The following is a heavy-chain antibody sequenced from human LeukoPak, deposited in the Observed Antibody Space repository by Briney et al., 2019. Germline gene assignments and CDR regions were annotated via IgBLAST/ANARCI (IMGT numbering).Heavy chain of an antibody. D-gene: IGHD3-9*01. CDR3: AKRYYDILTGYYDY. Sequence: GGSLRLSCAASGFTLSSYAMSWVRQAPGKGLEWVSAISGSGGSTYYADSVKGRFTISRDNSKNTLYLQMNSLRAEDTAVYYCAKRYYDILTGYYDYWGQGTLVTVSS. CDR1: GFTLSSYA. V-gene: IGHV3-23*01. J-gene: IGHJ4*02. CDR2: ISGSGGST.